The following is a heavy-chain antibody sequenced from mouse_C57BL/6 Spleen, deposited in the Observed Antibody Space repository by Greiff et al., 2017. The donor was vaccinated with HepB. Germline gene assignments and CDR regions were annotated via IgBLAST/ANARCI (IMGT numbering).Heavy chain of an antibody. Sequence: QVQLQQSGAELVKPGASVKLSCKASGYTFTEYTIHWVKQRSGQGLEWIGWFYPGSGSIKYNEKFKDKDTLTADKSSSTVYMERSRLTSEDSTVYFCARHAHPYDYDVGFAYWGQGTLVTVSA. CDR3: ARHAHPYDYDVGFAY. D-gene: IGHD2-4*01. V-gene: IGHV1-62-2*01. CDR1: GYTFTEYT. CDR2: FYPGSGSI. J-gene: IGHJ3*01.